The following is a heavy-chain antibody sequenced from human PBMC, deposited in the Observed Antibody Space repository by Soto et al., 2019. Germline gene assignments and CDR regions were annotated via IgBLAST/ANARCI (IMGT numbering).Heavy chain of an antibody. J-gene: IGHJ4*02. CDR3: GTRGGGGGY. CDR1: GFTVSNNY. D-gene: IGHD3-10*01. Sequence: EVQLVESGGGLIQPGGSLRLSCAVSGFTVSNNYMSWVRQAPGKGLEGVSVIYSGGYTAYGDSVKGRFTISRDNSKNTLYLKVNGRGARGPAVYSWGTRGGGGGYWGQGTLVTVSS. V-gene: IGHV3-53*01. CDR2: IYSGGYT.